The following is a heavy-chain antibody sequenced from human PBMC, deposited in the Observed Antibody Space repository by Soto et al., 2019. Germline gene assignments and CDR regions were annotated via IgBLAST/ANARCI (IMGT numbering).Heavy chain of an antibody. V-gene: IGHV4-59*01. J-gene: IGHJ4*02. Sequence: SETLSLTCTVSGGSISSNYWTWIRQPPGKGLEWIGYIYHSGGTNYNPSLMSRLTISVDTSKNHFSLKLRSVTAADTAIYYCVREFYDILTGYSTFDYWGQGTLVTVSS. D-gene: IGHD3-9*01. CDR2: IYHSGGT. CDR3: VREFYDILTGYSTFDY. CDR1: GGSISSNY.